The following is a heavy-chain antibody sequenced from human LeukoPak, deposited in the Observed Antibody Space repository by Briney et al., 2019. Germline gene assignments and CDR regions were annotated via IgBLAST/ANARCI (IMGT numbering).Heavy chain of an antibody. CDR1: GYTFTSYD. J-gene: IGHJ4*02. CDR2: MNPNSGNT. V-gene: IGHV1-8*01. CDR3: ARRGGPAAPFDY. Sequence: GASVKVSCKASGYTFTSYDINWVRQATGQGLEWMGWMNPNSGNTGYAQKFQGRVTITADESTSTAYMELSSLRSEDTAVYYCARRGGPAAPFDYWGQGTLVTVSS. D-gene: IGHD2-2*01.